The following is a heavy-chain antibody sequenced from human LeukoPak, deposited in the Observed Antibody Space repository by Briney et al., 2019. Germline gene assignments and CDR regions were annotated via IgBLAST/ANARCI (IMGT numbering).Heavy chain of an antibody. V-gene: IGHV3-30-3*02. J-gene: IGHJ3*02. Sequence: GGSLRLSCAASGFTFSSYAMHWVRQAPGKGLEWVAVISYDGSNKYYADSVKGRFTISRDNSKNTLYLQMNSLRAEDTAVYYCAKFMDGYNLDAFDIWGQGTMVTVSS. CDR3: AKFMDGYNLDAFDI. CDR1: GFTFSSYA. CDR2: ISYDGSNK. D-gene: IGHD5-24*01.